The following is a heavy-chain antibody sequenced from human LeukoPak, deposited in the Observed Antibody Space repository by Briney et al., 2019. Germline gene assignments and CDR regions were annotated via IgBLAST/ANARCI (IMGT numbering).Heavy chain of an antibody. J-gene: IGHJ4*02. CDR3: AKESGKSDY. CDR1: GLPIADFA. V-gene: IGHV3-43*02. CDR2: ISGDGVSK. Sequence: GGSLRLSCVASGLPIADFAMHWARQAPGKGLEGVSLISGDGVSKFYADSVKGRFSISRDNSKNSLYLEMNSLRTEDAAMYYCAKESGKSDYWGQGTLVAVSS.